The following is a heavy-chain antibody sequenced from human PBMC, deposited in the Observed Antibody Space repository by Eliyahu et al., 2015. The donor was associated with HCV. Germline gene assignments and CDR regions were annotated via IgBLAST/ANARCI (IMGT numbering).Heavy chain of an antibody. Sequence: QMQLVQSGPEVKKPGTSVKVSCKASGFTFTSSAVQWVRQARGQRLEWIGWIVVGSGNPNYAQKFQERVTITRDMSTSTAYMELSSLRSEDTAVYYCAAGYYDSSGYPHYGMDVWGQGTTVTVSS. CDR3: AAGYYDSSGYPHYGMDV. J-gene: IGHJ6*02. CDR2: IVVGSGNP. CDR1: GFTFTSSA. D-gene: IGHD3-22*01. V-gene: IGHV1-58*01.